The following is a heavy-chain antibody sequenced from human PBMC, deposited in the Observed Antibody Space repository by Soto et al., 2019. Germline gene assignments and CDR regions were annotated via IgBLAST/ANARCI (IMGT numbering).Heavy chain of an antibody. Sequence: QVQLVQSGAEVKKPGSSVKVSCTASGGSLSNFGISWVRQAPGQGLEWMGAIIPVFGTPNYAQKFQDRVTIYADESTTTVYMEVRSLKSEDTAVYYCARGDATKIVVTTYYAMDVWGQGTTVTVSS. CDR1: GGSLSNFG. CDR2: IIPVFGTP. J-gene: IGHJ6*02. CDR3: ARGDATKIVVTTYYAMDV. V-gene: IGHV1-69*12. D-gene: IGHD3-22*01.